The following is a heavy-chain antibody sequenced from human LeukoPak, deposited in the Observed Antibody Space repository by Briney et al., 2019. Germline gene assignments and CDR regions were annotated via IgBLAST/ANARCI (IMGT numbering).Heavy chain of an antibody. D-gene: IGHD5-24*01. Sequence: GGSLRISCAASGFMFDDYAMHWVRQVPGRGLEWVSLVSGDGVSSFYADSVKGRFTISRDNNNSSLSLQMRRLTTEDTAFYYCVREQFSHTSNYFDNWGQGILVTVSS. CDR2: VSGDGVSS. CDR1: GFMFDDYA. V-gene: IGHV3-43*02. CDR3: VREQFSHTSNYFDN. J-gene: IGHJ4*02.